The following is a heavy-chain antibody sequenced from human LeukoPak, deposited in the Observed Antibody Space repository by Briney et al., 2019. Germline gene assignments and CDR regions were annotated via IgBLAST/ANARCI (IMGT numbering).Heavy chain of an antibody. CDR2: IYYSGST. D-gene: IGHD6-13*01. CDR1: GGSISSSSFY. CDR3: ARDASAVGTSAFDM. J-gene: IGHJ3*02. V-gene: IGHV4-39*07. Sequence: PSETLSLTCTVSGGSISSSSFYWGWIRQPPGKGLEWIGNIYYSGSTYYNPSLKSRVTISLDTSKNQFSLKLSSVTAADTAVYYCARDASAVGTSAFDMWGQGTMVTVSS.